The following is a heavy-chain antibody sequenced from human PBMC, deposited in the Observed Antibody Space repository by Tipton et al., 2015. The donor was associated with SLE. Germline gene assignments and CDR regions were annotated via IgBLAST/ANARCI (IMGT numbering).Heavy chain of an antibody. J-gene: IGHJ2*01. CDR1: GGSISSSSYY. CDR3: AREFLNPVTTVHYYFDL. CDR2: IYYSGST. Sequence: LRLSCTVSGGSISSSSYYWGWIRQPPGKGLEWIGYIYYSGSTNYNPSLKSRVTMSVDTSKNHFSLKLISVTAADTAVYYCAREFLNPVTTVHYYFDLWGRGTLVTVSS. V-gene: IGHV4-61*05. D-gene: IGHD4-11*01.